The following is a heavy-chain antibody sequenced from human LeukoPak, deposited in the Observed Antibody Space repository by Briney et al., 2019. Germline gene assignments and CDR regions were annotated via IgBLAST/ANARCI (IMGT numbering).Heavy chain of an antibody. V-gene: IGHV3-7*01. CDR1: EFTLSPYW. J-gene: IGHJ4*02. CDR3: ARVDGSYTSTRFDY. D-gene: IGHD6-13*01. Sequence: PGGSLRLSCAASEFTLSPYWMSWVRQPPGKGLEWVANIKRDGSEKYYVDSVKGRFTISRDNTKNSLFLQMNSLRAEDTAMYYCARVDGSYTSTRFDYWGQGTLVTVSS. CDR2: IKRDGSEK.